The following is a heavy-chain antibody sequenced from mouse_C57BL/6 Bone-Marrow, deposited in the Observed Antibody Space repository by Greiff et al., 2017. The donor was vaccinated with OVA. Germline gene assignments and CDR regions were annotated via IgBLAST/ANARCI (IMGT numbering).Heavy chain of an antibody. CDR3: ARHYYGSGNYAMDY. J-gene: IGHJ4*01. D-gene: IGHD1-1*01. CDR1: GFTFSSYT. V-gene: IGHV5-9*01. CDR2: ISGGGGNT. Sequence: EVKLVESGGGLVKPGGSLKLSCAASGFTFSSYTMSWVRQTPEKRLEWVATISGGGGNTYYPDSVKGRFTISRDNAKNTLYLQMSRLRSEDTALYYCARHYYGSGNYAMDYWGQGTSVTVSS.